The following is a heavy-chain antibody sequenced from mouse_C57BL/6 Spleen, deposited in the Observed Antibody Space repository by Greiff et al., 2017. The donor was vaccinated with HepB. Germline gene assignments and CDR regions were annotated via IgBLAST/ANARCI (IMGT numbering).Heavy chain of an antibody. V-gene: IGHV1-18*01. CDR1: GYTFTDYN. CDR3: ARGAYGNPFAY. CDR2: INPNNGGT. D-gene: IGHD2-1*01. Sequence: EVQLQQSGPELVKPGASVKIPCKASGYTFTDYNMDWVKQSHGKSLEWIGDINPNNGGTIYNQKFKGKATLTVDKSSSTDYMELRSLTSEDTAVYYCARGAYGNPFAYWGQGTLVTVSA. J-gene: IGHJ3*01.